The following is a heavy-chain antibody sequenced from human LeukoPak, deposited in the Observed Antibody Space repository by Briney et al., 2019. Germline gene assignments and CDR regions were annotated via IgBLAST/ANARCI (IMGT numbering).Heavy chain of an antibody. J-gene: IGHJ4*02. Sequence: GGSLRLSCAASGFTFEASAMSWVRQAPGKGLGWVGLITSGCESTYYADSVMSRFTISRDNSKKTLFLQVNSLRAEDTAVYFCAKNIRDQLLCGFNSWGQGIVVTASS. CDR3: AKNIRDQLLCGFNS. D-gene: IGHD2-2*01. V-gene: IGHV3-23*01. CDR1: GFTFEASA. CDR2: ITSGCEST.